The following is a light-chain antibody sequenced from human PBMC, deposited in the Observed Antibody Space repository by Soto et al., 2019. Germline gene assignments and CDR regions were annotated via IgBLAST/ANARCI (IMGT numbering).Light chain of an antibody. Sequence: EIVLTQSPATLSLSPGEGATLSCRASQNISSYLAWYQQRPGQPPRLLIYDASSRATDIPARFSGSGSGTDFTLTSSSLDPEDFAVYYCQQRNNWQCTFGQGTKLAIK. CDR2: DAS. CDR3: QQRNNWQCT. J-gene: IGKJ1*01. CDR1: QNISSY. V-gene: IGKV3-11*01.